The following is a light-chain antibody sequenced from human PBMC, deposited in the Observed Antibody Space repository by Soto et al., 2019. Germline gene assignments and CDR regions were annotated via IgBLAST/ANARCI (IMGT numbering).Light chain of an antibody. V-gene: IGKV1-5*03. Sequence: DIQMTQSPSTLSASVGDRVTITCRASQSINTWLAWYQQKPGKAPQLLIYKASRLEGGVPSRFSGSGSETEFTLTISSLQPDDFATYYCHQYNSYPYTFGQGTKLEIK. J-gene: IGKJ2*01. CDR3: HQYNSYPYT. CDR2: KAS. CDR1: QSINTW.